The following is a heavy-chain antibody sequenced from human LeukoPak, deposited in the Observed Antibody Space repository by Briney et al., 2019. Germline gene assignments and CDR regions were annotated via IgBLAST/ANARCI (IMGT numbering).Heavy chain of an antibody. D-gene: IGHD3-22*01. CDR1: GGTFSSYA. J-gene: IGHJ6*02. CDR3: ARETRYYDSSGYSAYYYYYGMDV. V-gene: IGHV1-69*13. CDR2: IIPIFGTA. Sequence: ASVKVSCKASGGTFSSYAISWVRQAPGQGLEWMGGIIPIFGTANYAQKFQGRVTITAGESTSTAYMELSSLRSEDTAVYYCARETRYYDSSGYSAYYYYYGMDVWGQGTTVTVSS.